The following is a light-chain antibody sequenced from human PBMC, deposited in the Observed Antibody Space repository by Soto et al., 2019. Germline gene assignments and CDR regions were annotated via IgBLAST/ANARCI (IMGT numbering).Light chain of an antibody. CDR2: GAS. CDR1: QGIGST. J-gene: IGKJ4*01. Sequence: EIVLTQSPGTLSLSLGERATLSCRASQGIGSTLAWYQQKPGQTPRLLIYGASTRATGVPARFSGSGSGTEFTLTINSLQSEDFAVYYCQRYNNWPLTFGGGTKVDIK. CDR3: QRYNNWPLT. V-gene: IGKV3-15*01.